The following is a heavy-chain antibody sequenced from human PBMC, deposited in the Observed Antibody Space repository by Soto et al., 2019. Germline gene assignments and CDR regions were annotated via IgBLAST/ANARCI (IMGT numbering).Heavy chain of an antibody. D-gene: IGHD4-4*01. Sequence: SETLSLTCTVSGGSISSYYWSWIRQPPGKGLEWIGYIYYSGSTNYNPSLKSRVTISVDTSKNQFSLKLSSVTAADTAVYYCAGGGGEVGYSRVDYWGQGTLVTVSS. CDR1: GGSISSYY. CDR2: IYYSGST. CDR3: AGGGGEVGYSRVDY. V-gene: IGHV4-59*08. J-gene: IGHJ4*02.